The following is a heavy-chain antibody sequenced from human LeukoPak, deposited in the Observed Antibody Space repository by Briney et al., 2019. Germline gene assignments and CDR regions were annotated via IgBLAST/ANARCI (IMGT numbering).Heavy chain of an antibody. V-gene: IGHV3-30-3*01. CDR2: ISYDGSNK. D-gene: IGHD3-3*01. CDR3: ARGALYYDFWSGYGY. CDR1: GFTFSSYA. Sequence: PGGSLRLSCAASGFTFSSYAMHWVRQAPGKGLERVAVISYDGSNKYYADSVKGRFTISRDNSKNTLYLQMNSLRAEDTAVYYCARGALYYDFWSGYGYWGQGTLVTVSS. J-gene: IGHJ4*02.